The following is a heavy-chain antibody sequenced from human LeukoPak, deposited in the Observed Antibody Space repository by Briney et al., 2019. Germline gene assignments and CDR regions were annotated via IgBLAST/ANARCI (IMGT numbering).Heavy chain of an antibody. V-gene: IGHV1-69*05. CDR3: ARDQPGHSSDYYGMDV. Sequence: GASVKVSCKASGGTFSSYDISWVRQAPGQGLEWMGGITPIFGTAKYAQKFQGRVTMTRDTSTSTVYMELSRMRSEDTAVYYCARDQPGHSSDYYGMDVWGQGATVTVSS. CDR2: ITPIFGTA. J-gene: IGHJ6*02. CDR1: GGTFSSYD. D-gene: IGHD4-11*01.